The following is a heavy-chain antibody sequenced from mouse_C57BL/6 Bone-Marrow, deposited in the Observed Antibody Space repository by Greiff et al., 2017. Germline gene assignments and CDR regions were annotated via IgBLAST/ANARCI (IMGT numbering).Heavy chain of an antibody. CDR2: INPYNGDT. CDR3: ARLRYYDYADAMDY. J-gene: IGHJ4*01. D-gene: IGHD2-4*01. CDR1: GYSFTGYF. V-gene: IGHV1-20*01. Sequence: VQLQQSGPELVQPGASVKISCKASGYSFTGYFMNWVMQSHGKSLEWIGRINPYNGDTFYNQKFKGKATLTVDKSSSTAHMELRSLTSEDSAVYYCARLRYYDYADAMDYWGQGTSATVSS.